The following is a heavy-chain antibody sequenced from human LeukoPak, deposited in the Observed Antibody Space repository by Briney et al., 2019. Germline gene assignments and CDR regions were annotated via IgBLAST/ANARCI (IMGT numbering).Heavy chain of an antibody. CDR1: GFTFDDYG. J-gene: IGHJ6*03. CDR3: AREGGVAGTSDLYYYYYMDV. D-gene: IGHD6-19*01. CDR2: INWNGGST. V-gene: IGHV3-20*04. Sequence: GGSLRFSCAASGFTFDDYGMSWVRQAPGKGLEWVSGINWNGGSTGYADSVKGRFTISRDNAKNSLYLQMNSLRAEDTALYYCAREGGVAGTSDLYYYYYMDVWGKGTTVTVSS.